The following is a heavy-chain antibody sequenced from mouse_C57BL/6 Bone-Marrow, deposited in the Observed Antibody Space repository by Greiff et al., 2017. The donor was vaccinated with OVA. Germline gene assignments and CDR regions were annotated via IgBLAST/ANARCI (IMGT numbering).Heavy chain of an antibody. V-gene: IGHV5-2*01. J-gene: IGHJ1*03. CDR3: AREGSTMVPHWYFDV. Sequence: EVQVVESGGGLVQPGESLKLSCESNEYEFPSHDMYWVRKTPEKRLELVAAINSDGGSTYYPDTMERRFIISRDNTKKTLYLQMSRLRSEDTALYYCAREGSTMVPHWYFDVWGTGTTVTVSS. CDR2: INSDGGST. CDR1: EYEFPSHD. D-gene: IGHD2-1*01.